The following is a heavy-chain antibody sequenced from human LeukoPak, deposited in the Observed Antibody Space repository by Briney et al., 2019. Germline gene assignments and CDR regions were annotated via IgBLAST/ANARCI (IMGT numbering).Heavy chain of an antibody. CDR2: IIPILGIA. D-gene: IGHD2-15*01. J-gene: IGHJ4*02. Sequence: GASVKVSCKASVGTFSSYAISWVRQAPGQGLEWMGRIIPILGIANYAQKFQGRVTITADKSTSTAYMELSSLRSEDTAVYYCVGVVVAANYYFDYWGQGTLVTVSS. CDR1: VGTFSSYA. V-gene: IGHV1-69*04. CDR3: VGVVVAANYYFDY.